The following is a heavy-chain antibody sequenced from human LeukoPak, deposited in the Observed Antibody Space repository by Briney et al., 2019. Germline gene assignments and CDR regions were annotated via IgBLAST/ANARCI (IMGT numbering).Heavy chain of an antibody. CDR3: ARALSYWSQNWGSPFDY. Sequence: ASVKVSCKASGYTFTGYYMHWVRQAPGQGLEWMGRINPNSGGTNYAQKFQGRVTMTRDTSISTAYMELRSLRSDDTAVYYCARALSYWSQNWGSPFDYWGQGTLVTVSS. D-gene: IGHD7-27*01. CDR2: INPNSGGT. CDR1: GYTFTGYY. J-gene: IGHJ4*02. V-gene: IGHV1-2*06.